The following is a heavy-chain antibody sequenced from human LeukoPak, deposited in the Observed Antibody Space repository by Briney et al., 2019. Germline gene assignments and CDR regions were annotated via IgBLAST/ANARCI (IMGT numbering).Heavy chain of an antibody. CDR2: IYTSGST. V-gene: IGHV4-4*07. J-gene: IGHJ4*02. CDR3: ARHRTDTSGWYPFDY. CDR1: GGSISSYY. Sequence: SETLSLTCTVSGGSISSYYWSWIRQPAGKGLEWIGRIYTSGSTNYNPSLKRRVTISVDTSKNQFSLKLSSVTAADTAMYYCARHRTDTSGWYPFDYWGQGTLVTVSA. D-gene: IGHD6-19*01.